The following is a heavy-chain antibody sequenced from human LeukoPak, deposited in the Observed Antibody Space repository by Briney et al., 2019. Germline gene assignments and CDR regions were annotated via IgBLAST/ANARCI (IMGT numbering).Heavy chain of an antibody. CDR2: ISSSSYI. Sequence: PGGSLRLSCAASGFTFSSYSMNWVHQAPGKGLEWVSSISSSSYIYYADSVKGRFTISRDNAKNSLYLQMNSLRAEDTAVYYCARGAPITMIVVVSIDIWGQGTMVTVSS. J-gene: IGHJ3*02. D-gene: IGHD3-22*01. CDR1: GFTFSSYS. CDR3: ARGAPITMIVVVSIDI. V-gene: IGHV3-21*01.